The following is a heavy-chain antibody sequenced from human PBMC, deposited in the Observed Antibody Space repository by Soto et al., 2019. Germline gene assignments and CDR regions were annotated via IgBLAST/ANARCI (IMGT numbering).Heavy chain of an antibody. CDR2: IIPIFGTA. CDR3: ARDRYQPLYGDYYYYGMDV. Sequence: ASVKVSCKASGGTFSSYAISWVRQAPGQGLEWMGGIIPIFGTANYAQKFQGRVTITADKSTSTAYTELSSLRSEDTAVYYCARDRYQPLYGDYYYYGMDVWGQGTTVTVSS. J-gene: IGHJ6*02. CDR1: GGTFSSYA. V-gene: IGHV1-69*06. D-gene: IGHD2-2*02.